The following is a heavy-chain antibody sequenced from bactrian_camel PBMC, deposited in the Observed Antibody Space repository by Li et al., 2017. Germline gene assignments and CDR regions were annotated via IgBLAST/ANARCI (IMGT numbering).Heavy chain of an antibody. CDR3: LVGFDY. CDR2: INRRGDRF. V-gene: IGHV3-1*01. D-gene: IGHD2*01. J-gene: IGHJ4*01. CDR1: GYTFDDDV. Sequence: LVESGGGLVQPGGSLRLSCAGSGYTFDDDVMVWIRQAPGKGLEWVSGINRRGDRFAYADSVKGRFTISRDNSRSTVILELTSLTIEDTALYYCLVGFDYWGQGTQVTVS.